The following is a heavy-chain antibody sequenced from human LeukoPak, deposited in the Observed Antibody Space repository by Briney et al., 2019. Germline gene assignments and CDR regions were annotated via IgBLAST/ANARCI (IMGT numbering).Heavy chain of an antibody. CDR3: ARESYGSGSYYPVNYFDY. J-gene: IGHJ4*02. CDR2: IYYSGST. Sequence: SETLSLTCTVSGGSISNGDYYWGWIRQPPGTGLEGIEYIYYSGSTYYNPSLKSRFTISVHTSKNQFSLKLSSVTAADTAVYYCARESYGSGSYYPVNYFDYWGQGTLVTVSS. V-gene: IGHV4-30-4*01. CDR1: GGSISNGDYY. D-gene: IGHD3-10*01.